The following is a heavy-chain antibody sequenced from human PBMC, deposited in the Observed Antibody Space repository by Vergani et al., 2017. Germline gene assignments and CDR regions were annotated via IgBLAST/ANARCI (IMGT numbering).Heavy chain of an antibody. J-gene: IGHJ4*02. D-gene: IGHD5-12*01. Sequence: VESGGGLVKGGGSLRLSCATSGFTFDSYGMSWVRQVPGKGLEWVSSISGRGTYRLYADPVMGRFSISRDYAKKSVFLQMNNVGAEDTAVYYCAGGESGYGRLGLWGQGTQVTVSS. CDR3: AGGESGYGRLGL. V-gene: IGHV3-21*04. CDR2: ISGRGTYR. CDR1: GFTFDSYG.